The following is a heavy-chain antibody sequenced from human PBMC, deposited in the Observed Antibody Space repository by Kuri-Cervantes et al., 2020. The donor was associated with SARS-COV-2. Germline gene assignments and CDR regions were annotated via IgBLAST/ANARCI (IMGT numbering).Heavy chain of an antibody. CDR1: GYTFTSYD. CDR2: IIPIFGTA. D-gene: IGHD2-2*01. V-gene: IGHV1-69*13. CDR3: ASGGMVNVVVPAAIYFDY. J-gene: IGHJ4*02. Sequence: SVKVSCKASGYTFTSYDINWVRQATGQGLEWMGGIIPIFGTANYAQKFQGRVTITADESTSTAYMELSSLRSEDTAVYYCASGGMVNVVVPAAIYFDYWGQGTLVTVSS.